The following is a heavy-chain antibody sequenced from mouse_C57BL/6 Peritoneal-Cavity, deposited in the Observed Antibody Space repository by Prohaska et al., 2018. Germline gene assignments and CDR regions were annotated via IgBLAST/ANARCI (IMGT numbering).Heavy chain of an antibody. J-gene: IGHJ4*01. D-gene: IGHD2-4*01. V-gene: IGHV1-36*01. CDR2: GT. Sequence: GTSYNQKFKGKATLTVDTSSSTAYMDLNSLTSEDSAVYYCALIYYDYDGYAMDYWGQGTSVTVSS. CDR3: ALIYYDYDGYAMDY.